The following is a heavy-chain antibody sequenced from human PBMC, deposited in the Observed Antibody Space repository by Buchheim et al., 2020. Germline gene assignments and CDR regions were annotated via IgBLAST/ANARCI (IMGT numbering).Heavy chain of an antibody. Sequence: EVQLVESGGGLVQPGGSLRLSCAASGFTFSNYWMHWVRQAPGKGLAWVSRVNSDGSNAVYADSVKGRFTISRANARNPPYLQMTGLRDDDSAVYYCTRGTPNYSAYDYWGQGT. CDR2: VNSDGSNA. CDR3: TRGTPNYSAYDY. J-gene: IGHJ4*02. V-gene: IGHV3-74*01. D-gene: IGHD5-12*01. CDR1: GFTFSNYW.